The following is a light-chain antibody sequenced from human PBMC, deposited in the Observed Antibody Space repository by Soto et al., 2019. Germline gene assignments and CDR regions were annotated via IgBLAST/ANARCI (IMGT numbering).Light chain of an antibody. CDR2: DGI. CDR3: CSYADKSTFAVV. J-gene: IGLJ2*01. V-gene: IGLV2-23*03. Sequence: QSALTQPASVSGSPGQSITVSCTGIIYKLVSWYQQHPGKAPKLMIYDGIKRPSGVSNRFSGSKSGNTASLTISGLQAEDEADYYCCSYADKSTFAVVFGGGTKVTVL. CDR1: IYKL.